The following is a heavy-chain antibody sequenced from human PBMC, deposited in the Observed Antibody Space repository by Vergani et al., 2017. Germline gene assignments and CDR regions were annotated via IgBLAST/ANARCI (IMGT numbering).Heavy chain of an antibody. D-gene: IGHD2-2*01. Sequence: LQLQESGPGLVKPSETLSLTCTVSGGSISSSSYYWGWIRQPPGKGLEWVSGISGSGGNTYYANSVKGRFTISRDNSKNTLYMQMNSLRADDTAGYYCAKGVYCSSTSCYEGRGYYYGMGVWGQGTTVTFSS. J-gene: IGHJ6*02. V-gene: IGHV3-23*01. CDR1: GGSISSSSYY. CDR2: ISGSGGNT. CDR3: AKGVYCSSTSCYEGRGYYYGMGV.